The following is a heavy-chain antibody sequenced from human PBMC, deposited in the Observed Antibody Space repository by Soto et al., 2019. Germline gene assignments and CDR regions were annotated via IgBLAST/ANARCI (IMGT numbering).Heavy chain of an antibody. CDR3: ARDIVVVPAAIWLDP. J-gene: IGHJ5*02. CDR2: INPNSGGT. D-gene: IGHD2-2*01. CDR1: GYTFTGYY. V-gene: IGHV1-2*02. Sequence: GAAVKVSCKASGYTFTGYYMHWVRQAPGQGLEWMGWINPNSGGTNYAQKFQGRVTMTRDTSISTAYMELSRLRSDDTAVYYCARDIVVVPAAIWLDPWGQGTLVTVSS.